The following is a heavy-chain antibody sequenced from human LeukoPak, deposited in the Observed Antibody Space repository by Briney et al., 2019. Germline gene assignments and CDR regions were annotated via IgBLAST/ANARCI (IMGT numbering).Heavy chain of an antibody. Sequence: GGSLRLSCAASGFTFSSYEMHWVRQAPGKGLEWVSYISSSGSNIYYADSVKGRFTISRDNAKNSLYLQMNSLRAGDTSAYSWAGDYGGSSPFDYWGQGTLVTVSS. D-gene: IGHD4-23*01. CDR1: GFTFSSYE. CDR3: AGDYGGSSPFDY. CDR2: ISSSGSNI. V-gene: IGHV3-48*03. J-gene: IGHJ4*02.